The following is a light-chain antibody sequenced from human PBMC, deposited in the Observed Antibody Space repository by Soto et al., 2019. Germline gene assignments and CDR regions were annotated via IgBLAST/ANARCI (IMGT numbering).Light chain of an antibody. V-gene: IGLV2-11*01. J-gene: IGLJ2*01. CDR3: CSYAGSYILL. CDR1: SSDVGTYNY. Sequence: SALTQPRSVSGSPKQSVTISCTGTSSDVGTYNYVSWFQQHPGKAPKLIISDVSKRPSGVPDRFSGSKSGNTASLTISGVQAEDEADYYCCSYAGSYILLFGGGTKLTVL. CDR2: DVS.